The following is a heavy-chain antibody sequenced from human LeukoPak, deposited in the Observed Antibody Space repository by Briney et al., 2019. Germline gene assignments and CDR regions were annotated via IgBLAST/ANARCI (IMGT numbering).Heavy chain of an antibody. CDR3: ARETYYYDSSGFPSDAFDI. D-gene: IGHD3-22*01. J-gene: IGHJ3*02. V-gene: IGHV3-7*01. Sequence: PGGSLRLSCAASGFTFSSYWMSWVRQAPGKGLEWVANIKQDGSEKYYVDSVKGRFTISRDNAKNSLYLQMNSLRAEDTAVYYCARETYYYDSSGFPSDAFDIWGQGTMVTASS. CDR1: GFTFSSYW. CDR2: IKQDGSEK.